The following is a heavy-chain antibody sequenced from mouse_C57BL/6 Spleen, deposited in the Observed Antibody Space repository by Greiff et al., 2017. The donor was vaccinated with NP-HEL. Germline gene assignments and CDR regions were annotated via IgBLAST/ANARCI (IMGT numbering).Heavy chain of an antibody. CDR3: ARPGSSLYWYFDV. V-gene: IGHV5-17*01. CDR1: GFTFSDYG. Sequence: EVKLMESGGGLVKPGGSLKLSCAASGFTFSDYGMHWVRQAPEKGLEWVAYISSGSSTIYYADTVKGRFTISRDNAKNTLFLQMTSLRSEDTAMYYCARPGSSLYWYFDVWGTGTTVTVSS. J-gene: IGHJ1*03. CDR2: ISSGSSTI. D-gene: IGHD1-1*01.